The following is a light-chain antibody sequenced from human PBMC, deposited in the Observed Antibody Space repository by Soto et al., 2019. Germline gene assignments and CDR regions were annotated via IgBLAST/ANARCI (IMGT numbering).Light chain of an antibody. CDR2: AAS. Sequence: DIQMTQSPSSLSASVGDSVTITCRASQSISSYLNWYQQKPGKAPKLLIYAASSLQSGVPSRFSGSGSGTDFTLTISSLQPEDFATYYCQQSYSTPYTFGQVNKLEIK. J-gene: IGKJ2*01. V-gene: IGKV1-39*01. CDR1: QSISSY. CDR3: QQSYSTPYT.